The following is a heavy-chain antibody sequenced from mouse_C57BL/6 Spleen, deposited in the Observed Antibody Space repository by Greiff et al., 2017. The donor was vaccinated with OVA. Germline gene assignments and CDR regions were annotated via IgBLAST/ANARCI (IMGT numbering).Heavy chain of an antibody. CDR2: ISDGGGST. CDR1: GFTFSDYY. Sequence: EVKLVESGGGLVQPGGSLKLSCAASGFTFSDYYMYWVRQTPEKRLEWVAYISDGGGSTYYPDTVKGRFTISRDNAKNTLYLQMSRLKSEDTAMYYCARQITTVVAPFADWGQGTLVTVSA. CDR3: ARQITTVVAPFAD. D-gene: IGHD1-1*01. J-gene: IGHJ3*01. V-gene: IGHV5-12*01.